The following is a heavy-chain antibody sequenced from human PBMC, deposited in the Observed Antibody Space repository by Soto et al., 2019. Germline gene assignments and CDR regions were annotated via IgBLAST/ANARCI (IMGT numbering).Heavy chain of an antibody. J-gene: IGHJ4*02. D-gene: IGHD3-10*01. CDR2: MSPNGNNQ. Sequence: QVQLVESGGGVVQSGGSLRLSCAAPGFTFSIYALHWVRQAPGKGLEWVAVMSPNGNNQYYADSVKGRFTISRDTSKRSLYLQRARLGPDDAAGYYWAAGADFYYGTSRYWGQGTLVTGSS. CDR3: AAGADFYYGTSRY. V-gene: IGHV3-30-3*01. CDR1: GFTFSIYA.